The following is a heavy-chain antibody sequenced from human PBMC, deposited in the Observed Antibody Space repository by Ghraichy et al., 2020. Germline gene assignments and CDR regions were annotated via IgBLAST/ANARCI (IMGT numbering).Heavy chain of an antibody. CDR2: ITSSSSFK. Sequence: GGSLRLSCVGSGFTLGSYSMNWVRQSPGKRLEWVSYITSSSSFKSYADSVKVRFTISRDNAQNSVSLQMSSLTDEDTAIYYCARGSRVVRFYYYDGMDVWGQGTTVTVSS. CDR3: ARGSRVVRFYYYDGMDV. V-gene: IGHV3-48*02. J-gene: IGHJ6*02. D-gene: IGHD4-23*01. CDR1: GFTLGSYS.